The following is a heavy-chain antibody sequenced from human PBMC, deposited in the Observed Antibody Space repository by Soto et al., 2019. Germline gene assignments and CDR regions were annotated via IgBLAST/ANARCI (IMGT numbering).Heavy chain of an antibody. J-gene: IGHJ4*02. CDR2: IKSDGTNT. CDR1: GFTFSGFW. D-gene: IGHD6-19*01. Sequence: EVQLVESGGGSVQPGGSLRLSCASSGFTFSGFWMHWVRQGPGMGLVWVSGIKSDGTNTAYADSVRGRFTISRDNAKDTLYLQMNSLRAEDMAVYYCVRDGWAVAENWGQGTLVTVSS. CDR3: VRDGWAVAEN. V-gene: IGHV3-74*01.